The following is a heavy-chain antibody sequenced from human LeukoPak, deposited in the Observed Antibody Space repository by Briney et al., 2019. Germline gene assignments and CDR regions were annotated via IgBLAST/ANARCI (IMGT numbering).Heavy chain of an antibody. V-gene: IGHV3-66*01. CDR2: IYSGGST. CDR3: ARVGRTIAGAGTLLFDD. Sequence: GGSLRLSCAASGFTVSSNYISWVRQAPGKGLEWVSVIYSGGSTYYADSVKGRFTISSDNSKNTRYLQMNSLRAEDTAVYYWARVGRTIAGAGTLLFDDWGQGTLVTVSS. CDR1: GFTVSSNY. J-gene: IGHJ4*02. D-gene: IGHD6-19*01.